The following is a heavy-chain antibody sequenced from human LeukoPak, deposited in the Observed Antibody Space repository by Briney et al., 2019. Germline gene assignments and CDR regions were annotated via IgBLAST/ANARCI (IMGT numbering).Heavy chain of an antibody. Sequence: SETLSLTCAVYGGPFSGYYWSWIRQPPGKGLEWIGEINHSGSTNYNPSLKSRVTISVDTSKNQFSLKLSSVTAADTAVYYCARGRRWLQLGAFDIWGQGTMVTVSS. CDR3: ARGRRWLQLGAFDI. D-gene: IGHD5-24*01. CDR1: GGPFSGYY. V-gene: IGHV4-34*01. J-gene: IGHJ3*02. CDR2: INHSGST.